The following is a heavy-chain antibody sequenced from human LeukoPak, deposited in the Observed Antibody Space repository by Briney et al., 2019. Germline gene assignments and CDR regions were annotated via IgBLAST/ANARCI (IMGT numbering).Heavy chain of an antibody. J-gene: IGHJ4*02. CDR1: VYTFTRYY. CDR2: INPNSSSK. D-gene: IGHD3-10*01. CDR3: AGGAVPGVIYFDY. V-gene: IGHV1-2*02. Sequence: SVKVSCKASVYTFTRYYMHWLRQAPGQGREGIGFINPNSSSKHYAQKYQRRITTTSDTSISTAYMERSRLRSDDTAVYCCAGGAVPGVIYFDYWGQGTLVTVSS.